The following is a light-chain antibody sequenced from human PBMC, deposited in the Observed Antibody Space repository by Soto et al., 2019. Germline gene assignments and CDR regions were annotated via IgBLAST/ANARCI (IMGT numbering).Light chain of an antibody. Sequence: QSVLTQPASVSGSPGQSITISCTGTSSDAGGYNYVPWYQQHPGKAPKLMIYDVSNRPSGVSNRFSGSKSGNTASLTISGLQAEDEADYYCSSYTSSSTLGVFGTGTKVTVL. V-gene: IGLV2-14*01. CDR2: DVS. J-gene: IGLJ1*01. CDR3: SSYTSSSTLGV. CDR1: SSDAGGYNY.